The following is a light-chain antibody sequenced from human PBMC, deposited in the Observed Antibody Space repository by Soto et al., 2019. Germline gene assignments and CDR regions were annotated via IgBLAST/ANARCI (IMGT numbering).Light chain of an antibody. CDR3: CSYASSSSYV. Sequence: ALTQPASVSGSPGQSIAISCSGTTSDVGGYNLVSWYQQHTAKAPKLLIYEGTQRPPGVSSRFSGSKSGNTASLTISGLQAEDEADYYCCSYASSSSYVFGTGTKVTVL. CDR1: TSDVGGYNL. V-gene: IGLV2-23*01. J-gene: IGLJ1*01. CDR2: EGT.